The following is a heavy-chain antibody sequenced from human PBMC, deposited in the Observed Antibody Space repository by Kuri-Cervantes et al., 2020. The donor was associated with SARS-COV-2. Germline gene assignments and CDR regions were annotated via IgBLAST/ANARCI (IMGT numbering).Heavy chain of an antibody. CDR2: IWFDGSNK. D-gene: IGHD5-24*01. CDR1: GFSFSTYG. CDR3: AKMDGIRLGIEY. V-gene: IGHV3-33*08. Sequence: GGSLRLSCAASGFSFSTYGMQWVRQAPGKGLEWVAVIWFDGSNKNYADSVKGRFTVSRDNSKKTLYLEMNSLRAEDTAVYYCAKMDGIRLGIEYWGQGTLVTVSS. J-gene: IGHJ4*02.